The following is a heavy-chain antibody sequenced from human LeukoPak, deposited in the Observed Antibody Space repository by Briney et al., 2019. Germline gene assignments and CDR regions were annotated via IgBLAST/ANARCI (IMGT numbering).Heavy chain of an antibody. CDR1: GFTFSSYS. D-gene: IGHD2-2*02. V-gene: IGHV3-7*01. Sequence: HPGGSLRLSCAASGFTFSSYSMSWVRQAPGKGLEWVANIKQDGSEKYYVDSVKGRFTISRDNAKNSLYLQMNSLRAEDTAVYYCARALYDAFDIWGQGTMVTVSS. J-gene: IGHJ3*02. CDR2: IKQDGSEK. CDR3: ARALYDAFDI.